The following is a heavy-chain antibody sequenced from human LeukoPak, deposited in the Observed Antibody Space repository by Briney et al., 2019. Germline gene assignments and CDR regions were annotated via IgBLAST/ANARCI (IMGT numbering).Heavy chain of an antibody. J-gene: IGHJ3*02. CDR1: GFTFSGSA. V-gene: IGHV3-73*01. D-gene: IGHD3-3*01. CDR2: IRSKANNYAT. CDR3: TRLAYYDFWSGSPDAFDI. Sequence: PGGSLRLSCAASGFTFSGSAMQWVRHASGKGREWVGRIRSKANNYATAYAASVKGRFTISRDDSKNSAYLQMNSLKTEDTAVYYCTRLAYYDFWSGSPDAFDIWGQGTMVTVSS.